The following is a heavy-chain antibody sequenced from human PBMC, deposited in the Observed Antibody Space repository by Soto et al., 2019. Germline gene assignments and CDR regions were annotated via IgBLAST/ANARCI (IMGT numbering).Heavy chain of an antibody. CDR1: GFSFSSYT. V-gene: IGHV3-23*01. D-gene: IGHD3-3*01. Sequence: EMQLLESGGGLVQPGGSLRLSCAASGFSFSSYTMSWVRQAPGKGLDWVSAVSTSGGVTHYADSVKGRFTVSRDDSKNTLYLQINSLRADDTAIYYCARVSGTITIFGVLIPTHWYFDLWGRRTLVTVSS. J-gene: IGHJ2*01. CDR2: VSTSGGVT. CDR3: ARVSGTITIFGVLIPTHWYFDL.